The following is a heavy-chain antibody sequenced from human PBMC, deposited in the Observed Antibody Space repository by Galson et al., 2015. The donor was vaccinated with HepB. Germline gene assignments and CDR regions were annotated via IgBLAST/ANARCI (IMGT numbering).Heavy chain of an antibody. CDR3: AKDAHYPDDIFDI. V-gene: IGHV3-23*01. CDR2: ITGDGDTP. D-gene: IGHD3-22*01. Sequence: RLSCAASGFTFSSYWMSWVRQAPGKGLEWVSSITGDGDTPWYADSVQGRFTVSRDNSKNTLYLQVHSLRAEDTAVYYCAKDAHYPDDIFDIWGQGTMVTVSS. J-gene: IGHJ3*02. CDR1: GFTFSSYW.